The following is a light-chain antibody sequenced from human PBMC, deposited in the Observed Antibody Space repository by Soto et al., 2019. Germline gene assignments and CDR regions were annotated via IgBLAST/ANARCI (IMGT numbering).Light chain of an antibody. Sequence: SVLTQSPSASGTPGQRVTISCSGSRSNIGTYTVNWYQQLPGTAPTLLIYRNHQRPSGVPDRFSGSKSGTSASLAISGPQSEDEADYYCAACDDSLRAVVFGGGTKVT. CDR2: RNH. CDR1: RSNIGTYT. J-gene: IGLJ2*01. CDR3: AACDDSLRAVV. V-gene: IGLV1-44*01.